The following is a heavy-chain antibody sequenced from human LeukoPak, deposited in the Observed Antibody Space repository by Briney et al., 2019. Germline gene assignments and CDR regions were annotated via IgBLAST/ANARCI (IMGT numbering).Heavy chain of an antibody. D-gene: IGHD3-9*01. J-gene: IGHJ4*02. CDR3: ARGPADWYYFDF. CDR2: VSNDGINK. Sequence: PGGSLRLSCAASGFTFSSYWMSWVRQAPGKGLEWVAVVSNDGINKYYADYVQGRFTISRDNSKNTLYLQMNSLRLDDTAIYYCARGPADWYYFDFWGQGTLVTVSS. CDR1: GFTFSSYW. V-gene: IGHV3-30*03.